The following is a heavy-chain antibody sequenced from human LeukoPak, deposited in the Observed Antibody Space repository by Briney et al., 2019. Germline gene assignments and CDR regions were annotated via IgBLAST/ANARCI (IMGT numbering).Heavy chain of an antibody. J-gene: IGHJ3*02. D-gene: IGHD6-13*01. CDR1: GASIDSYY. CDR3: ARQAGGTAAFDI. Sequence: SETLSHTCTVSGASIDSYYWSWIRQPPGKGLQWIGYTHKNGDSNYNPSLKSRLTISVDTSKNEVSLVLTSVTAADTALYYCARQAGGTAAFDIWAPGTMVTVSA. V-gene: IGHV4-59*08. CDR2: THKNGDS.